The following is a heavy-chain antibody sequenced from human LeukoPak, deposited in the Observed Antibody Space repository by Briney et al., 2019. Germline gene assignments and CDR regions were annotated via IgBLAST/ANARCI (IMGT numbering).Heavy chain of an antibody. Sequence: GASVKVSCKASGYTFTSYDINWVRQATGQGLEWMGWMNPNSGNTGYAQKFQGRVTMTRNTSISTAYMELSSLRSEDTAVYYCATSRRVPAAIPMDYWGQGTLVTVSS. CDR3: ATSRRVPAAIPMDY. CDR1: GYTFTSYD. J-gene: IGHJ4*02. CDR2: MNPNSGNT. V-gene: IGHV1-8*01. D-gene: IGHD2-2*02.